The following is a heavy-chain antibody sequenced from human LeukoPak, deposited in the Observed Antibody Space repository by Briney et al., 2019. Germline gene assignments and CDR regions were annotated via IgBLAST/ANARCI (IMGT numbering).Heavy chain of an antibody. CDR2: ISGSGGST. D-gene: IGHD6-13*01. CDR1: GFTFSSYA. Sequence: GGSLRLSCAASGFTFSSYAMRWVRQAPGKGLEWVSAISGSGGSTYYADSVKGRFTISRHNSKNTLYPQINSLRAEDTAVYYCAKDGYSRSWYHRGYFDYWGQGTLVTVSS. J-gene: IGHJ4*02. V-gene: IGHV3-23*01. CDR3: AKDGYSRSWYHRGYFDY.